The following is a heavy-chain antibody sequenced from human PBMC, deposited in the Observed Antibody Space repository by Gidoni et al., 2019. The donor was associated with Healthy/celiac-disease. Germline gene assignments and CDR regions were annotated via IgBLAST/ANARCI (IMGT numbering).Heavy chain of an antibody. J-gene: IGHJ4*02. V-gene: IGHV3-30*18. D-gene: IGHD3-3*01. CDR1: GFTFSSYG. Sequence: QVQLVESGGGVVQPGRALRLPCAASGFTFSSYGMPWVRQAPGKGLVWVAVISYDGSNKYYADSVKGRFTISRDNSKNTLYLQMNSLRAEDTAVYYCAKRGDYDFFSYWGQGTLVTVSS. CDR2: ISYDGSNK. CDR3: AKRGDYDFFSY.